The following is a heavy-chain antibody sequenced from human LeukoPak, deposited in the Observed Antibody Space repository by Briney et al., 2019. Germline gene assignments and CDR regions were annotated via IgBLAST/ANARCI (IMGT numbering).Heavy chain of an antibody. D-gene: IGHD5-12*01. J-gene: IGHJ4*02. CDR1: GGSISSYC. CDR2: IYYSGST. CDR3: ARVMVATITFDY. Sequence: PSETLSLTCTVSGGSISSYCWSWIRQPPGKGLEWIGYIYYSGSTNYNPSLKSRVTISVDTSKNQFSLKLSSVTAADTAVYYCARVMVATITFDYWGQGTLVTVSS. V-gene: IGHV4-59*08.